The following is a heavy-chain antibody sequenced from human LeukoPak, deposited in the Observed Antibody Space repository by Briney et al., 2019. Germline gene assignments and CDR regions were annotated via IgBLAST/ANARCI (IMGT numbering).Heavy chain of an antibody. CDR1: GGSISSSSYY. CDR3: ANYGSGSYRFDP. V-gene: IGHV4-39*01. J-gene: IGHJ5*02. CDR2: IYYSGST. D-gene: IGHD3-10*01. Sequence: SETLSLTCTVSGGSISSSSYYWGWIRQPPGKGLDWIGSIYYSGSTYYNPSLKSRVTISVDTSKNQFSLMLSSVTAADTAVYYCANYGSGSYRFDPWGQGTLVTVSS.